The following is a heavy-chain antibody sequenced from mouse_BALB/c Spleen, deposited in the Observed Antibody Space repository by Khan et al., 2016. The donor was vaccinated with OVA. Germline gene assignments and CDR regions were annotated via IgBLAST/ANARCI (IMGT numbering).Heavy chain of an antibody. CDR2: INSDGDYT. V-gene: IGHV5-9-3*01. CDR1: GFTFSTYA. D-gene: IGHD2-1*01. CDR3: ARSPYGNFAY. J-gene: IGHJ3*01. Sequence: EVQLLETGGGLVKPGGSLRLSCAASGFTFSTYAMSWVRQTPEKRLDWVATINSDGDYTYFPDNVTGRFTISRDNAKNTLYLQMTSLRSEDTAIDDCARSPYGNFAYWGEGTLVTVSA.